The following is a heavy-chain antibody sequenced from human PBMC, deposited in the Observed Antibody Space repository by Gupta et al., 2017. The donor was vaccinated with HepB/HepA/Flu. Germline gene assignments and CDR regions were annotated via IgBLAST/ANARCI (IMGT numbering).Heavy chain of an antibody. CDR3: SKNPEIPVXLWCPDS. J-gene: IGHJ5*01. V-gene: IGHV3-23*01. D-gene: IGHD4/OR15-4a*01. Sequence: RQAPGKGLEWVVVCGGNGYQRYYADSVKXRFTVSRDNSKSKLFLXMNDXSXEDTAVYYCSKNPEIPVXLWCPDSWGQGTLVTVSS. CDR2: CGGNGYQR.